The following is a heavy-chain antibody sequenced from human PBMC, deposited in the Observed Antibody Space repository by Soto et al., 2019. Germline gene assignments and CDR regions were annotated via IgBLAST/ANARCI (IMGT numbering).Heavy chain of an antibody. V-gene: IGHV4-34*01. Sequence: QVQLQQWGAGLLKPSETLSLTCAVYSGSFSGYYWSWIRQSPGKGLEWIGEITHRGFTNYNPSLKSRVPMSADTSKNHFSLNLTSVTAADTAVYYCARFPFSTSSWSNPRYFDSWGQGTLVTVSS. D-gene: IGHD6-13*01. CDR2: ITHRGFT. J-gene: IGHJ4*02. CDR3: ARFPFSTSSWSNPRYFDS. CDR1: SGSFSGYY.